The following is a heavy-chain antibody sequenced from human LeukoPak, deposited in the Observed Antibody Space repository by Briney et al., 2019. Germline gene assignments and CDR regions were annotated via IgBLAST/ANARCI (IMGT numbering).Heavy chain of an antibody. V-gene: IGHV3-23*01. J-gene: IGHJ4*02. CDR1: GFTFSSYG. Sequence: PGGSLRLSCAASGFTFSSYGMSWVRQAPGKGLEWVSAISGSGGSTYYADSVKGRFTISRDNSKNTLYLQMNSLRAEDTAVYYCARFPRYCSSTSCYTTYYFDYWGQGTLVTVSS. CDR3: ARFPRYCSSTSCYTTYYFDY. CDR2: ISGSGGST. D-gene: IGHD2-2*02.